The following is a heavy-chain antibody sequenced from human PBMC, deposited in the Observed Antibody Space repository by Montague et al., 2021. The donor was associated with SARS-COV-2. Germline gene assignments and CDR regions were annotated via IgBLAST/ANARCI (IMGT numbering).Heavy chain of an antibody. CDR3: AATDYLKDLQH. J-gene: IGHJ1*01. V-gene: IGHV1-58*01. CDR2: ILVGTGHT. Sequence: SVKVSFKASGFTFATSAVQWVRQTRGQRLEWIGWILVGTGHTYYAPKLQQRVTFTSDKSTSTAYMELSSLTSEDTAMYYCAATDYLKDLQHWGQGTLVTVSS. D-gene: IGHD5-12*01. CDR1: GFTFATSA.